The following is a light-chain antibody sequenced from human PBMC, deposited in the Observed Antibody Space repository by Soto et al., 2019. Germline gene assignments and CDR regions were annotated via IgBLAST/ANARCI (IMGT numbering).Light chain of an antibody. CDR3: SSYAGSNDRWV. J-gene: IGLJ3*02. CDR1: SSDIGAYNY. Sequence: QSALTQPPSASGSPGQSVTISCTGTSSDIGAYNYVSWYQQHPGKAPKLMIHEVSKRPSGVPDSFSGSKSGNTASLTVSGLQPDDQADYNCSSYAGSNDRWVFGGGTKLTVL. V-gene: IGLV2-8*01. CDR2: EVS.